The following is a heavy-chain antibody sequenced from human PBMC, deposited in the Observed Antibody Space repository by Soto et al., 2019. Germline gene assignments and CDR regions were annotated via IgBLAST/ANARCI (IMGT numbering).Heavy chain of an antibody. V-gene: IGHV4-30-2*01. CDR3: ARAGVGEGFDY. CDR2: IYHSGST. CDR1: GGSISSGGYS. D-gene: IGHD3-10*01. J-gene: IGHJ4*02. Sequence: QLQLQESGSGLVKPSQTLSLTCAVSGGSISSGGYSWSWIRQPPGKGLEWIGYIYHSGSTYYNPSLKRRVTISVDRSKNQFSLKVSSVTAADTAVYYCARAGVGEGFDYWGQGTLVTVSS.